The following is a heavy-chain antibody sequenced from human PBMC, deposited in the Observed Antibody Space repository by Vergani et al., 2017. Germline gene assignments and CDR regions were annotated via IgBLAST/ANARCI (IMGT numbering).Heavy chain of an antibody. J-gene: IGHJ6*03. CDR1: GFTFSSYW. CDR3: ARGGCSSTSCLLYYYYMDV. V-gene: IGHV3-7*03. CDR2: IKQDGSEK. Sequence: EVQLVESGGGLVQPGGSLRLSCAASGFTFSSYWMSWVRQAPGKGLEWVANIKQDGSEKYYVDSVKGRFTISRDNAKNSLYLQMNSLRAEDTAVYYCARGGCSSTSCLLYYYYMDVWGKGTTVTVSS. D-gene: IGHD2-2*01.